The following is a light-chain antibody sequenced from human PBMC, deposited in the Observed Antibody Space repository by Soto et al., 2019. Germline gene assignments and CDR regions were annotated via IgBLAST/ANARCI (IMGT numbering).Light chain of an antibody. Sequence: QSVLTQPPSVSGAPGQRVTISCTGSSSNIGAGYDVHWYQQLPGTAPKLLIYGNSNRPSGVPDRFSGSKSGTSASLAINGLEAEDDADYYCQSYDSSLSGSKFGGGTKLTVL. CDR2: GNS. CDR1: SSNIGAGYD. CDR3: QSYDSSLSGSK. J-gene: IGLJ2*01. V-gene: IGLV1-40*01.